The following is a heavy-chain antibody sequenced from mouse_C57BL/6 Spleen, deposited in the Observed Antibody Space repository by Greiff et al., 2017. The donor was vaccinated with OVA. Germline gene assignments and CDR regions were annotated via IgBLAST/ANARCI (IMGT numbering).Heavy chain of an antibody. D-gene: IGHD1-1*01. CDR2: IYPGDGDT. CDR1: GYAFSSYW. CDR3: ARVTTVVARGYFDV. J-gene: IGHJ1*03. V-gene: IGHV1-80*01. Sequence: VQLQQSGAELVKPGASVKISCKASGYAFSSYWMNWVKQRPGKGLEWIGQIYPGDGDTNYNGKFKGKATLTADKSSSTAYMQLSSLTSEDSAVYFCARVTTVVARGYFDVWGTGTTVTVSS.